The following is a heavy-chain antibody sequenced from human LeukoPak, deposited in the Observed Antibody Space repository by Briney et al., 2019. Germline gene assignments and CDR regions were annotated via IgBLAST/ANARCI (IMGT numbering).Heavy chain of an antibody. D-gene: IGHD3-22*01. CDR2: INHSGST. CDR1: GGSFSGYY. Sequence: SETLSLTCAVYGGSFSGYYWSWIRQPPGKGLEWIGEINHSGSTNYNPSLKSRVTISVDTSKNQFSLKLSSVTAADTAVYYCARYKPSGYSSDAFDIWGQGTMVTVSS. V-gene: IGHV4-34*01. CDR3: ARYKPSGYSSDAFDI. J-gene: IGHJ3*02.